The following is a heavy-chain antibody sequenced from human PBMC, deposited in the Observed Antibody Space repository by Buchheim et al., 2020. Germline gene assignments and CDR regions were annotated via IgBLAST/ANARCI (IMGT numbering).Heavy chain of an antibody. J-gene: IGHJ4*02. CDR1: GFTFSSYG. V-gene: IGHV3-30*18. D-gene: IGHD6-6*01. Sequence: QVQLVESGGGVVQPGRSLRLSCAASGFTFSSYGMHWVRQAPGKGLEWVAVISYDGSNKYYADSVKGRFTISRENSKNTLYLQMNSLGAEDTAVYYCAKDSSSGDYGGQGPL. CDR2: ISYDGSNK. CDR3: AKDSSSGDY.